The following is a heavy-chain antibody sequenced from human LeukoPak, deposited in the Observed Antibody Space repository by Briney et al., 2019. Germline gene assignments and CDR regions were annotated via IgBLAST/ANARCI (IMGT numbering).Heavy chain of an antibody. CDR3: ARGGLQWLVPLVFDY. CDR2: INHSGST. CDR1: GGSFSGYY. Sequence: PSETLSLTCAVYGGSFSGYYWNWMRQPPGKGLEWIGEINHSGSTNYNPSLKSRVTISVDTSKNQFSLKLSSVTAADTAVYYCARGGLQWLVPLVFDYWGQGTLVTVSS. D-gene: IGHD6-19*01. J-gene: IGHJ4*02. V-gene: IGHV4-34*01.